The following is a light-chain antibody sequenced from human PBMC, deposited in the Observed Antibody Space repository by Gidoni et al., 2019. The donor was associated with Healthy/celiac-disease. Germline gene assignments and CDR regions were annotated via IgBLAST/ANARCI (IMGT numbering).Light chain of an antibody. CDR1: QSISSY. CDR2: AAS. J-gene: IGKJ2*04. Sequence: DIQMTQSPSSLSASVGDRVTITCRASQSISSYLNWYQQKPGKAPKLLIYAASSLQSGVPSRFSGSGSGTDFTLTISSLQPEDFATYYFQQSYSTPMCSFGQGTKLEIK. CDR3: QQSYSTPMCS. V-gene: IGKV1-39*01.